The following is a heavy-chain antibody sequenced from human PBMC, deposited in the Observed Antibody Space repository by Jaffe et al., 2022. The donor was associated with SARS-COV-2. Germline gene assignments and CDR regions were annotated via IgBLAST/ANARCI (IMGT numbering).Heavy chain of an antibody. J-gene: IGHJ4*02. CDR3: ARDNELGH. CDR2: ITNDYTR. V-gene: IGHV3-11*01. D-gene: IGHD1-7*01. Sequence: QVQLVESGGGLVKPGGSLRLSCAASGFTFSDYYMSWVRQAPGKGLEWISYITNDYTRYYVDSVKGRFTISRDNAKNSLFLQMNSLRADDTAVYYCARDNELGHWGQGTLVTVSS. CDR1: GFTFSDYY.